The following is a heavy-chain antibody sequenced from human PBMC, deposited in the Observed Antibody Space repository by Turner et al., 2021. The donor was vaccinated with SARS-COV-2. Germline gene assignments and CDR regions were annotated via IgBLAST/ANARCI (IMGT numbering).Heavy chain of an antibody. V-gene: IGHV3-33*01. D-gene: IGHD2-8*01. CDR1: GFTFSSYG. Sequence: QVQLVESGGGVVQPGRSLRLSCEASGFTFSSYGMHWGRQAPGKGLEWVAVIWYDGSNKYYADSVKGRFTISRDNSKNTLYLQMNSLRAEDTAVYYCARDPNAGYYYMDVWGKGTTVTVSS. CDR3: ARDPNAGYYYMDV. J-gene: IGHJ6*03. CDR2: IWYDGSNK.